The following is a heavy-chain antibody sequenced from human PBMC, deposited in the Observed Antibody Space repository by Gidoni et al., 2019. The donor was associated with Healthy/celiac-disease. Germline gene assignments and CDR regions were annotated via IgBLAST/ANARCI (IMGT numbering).Heavy chain of an antibody. CDR1: GYTLTALS. J-gene: IGHJ4*02. D-gene: IGHD4-17*01. CDR2: FDPEDGEP. Sequence: QVQLVQSGAEVKQPGASVKVSCKVSGYTLTALSMHWVRQAPGKGLEWMGGFDPEDGEPIYAQKFQGRVTMTEDTSTDTAYMELSSLRSEDTAVYYCATGVASDYGDSIPFDYWGQGTLVTVSS. CDR3: ATGVASDYGDSIPFDY. V-gene: IGHV1-24*01.